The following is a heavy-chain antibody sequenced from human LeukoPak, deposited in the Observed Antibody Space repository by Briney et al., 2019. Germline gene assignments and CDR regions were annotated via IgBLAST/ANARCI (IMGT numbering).Heavy chain of an antibody. D-gene: IGHD3-10*01. J-gene: IGHJ4*02. Sequence: SETLSLTCTVSGGSISSGDYYWSWIRQPPGKGLEWIGYIYYSGSTYYNPSLKSRVTISVDTSKNQFSLKLSSVTAADTAVYYCARYGSGSYYSQTYYFDYWGQGTLVTFSS. CDR2: IYYSGST. CDR1: GGSISSGDYY. V-gene: IGHV4-30-4*01. CDR3: ARYGSGSYYSQTYYFDY.